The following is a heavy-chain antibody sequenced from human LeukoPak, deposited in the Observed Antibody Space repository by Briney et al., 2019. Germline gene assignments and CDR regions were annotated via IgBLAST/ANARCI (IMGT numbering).Heavy chain of an antibody. CDR3: AKENHIYDFWSGYRMEYGMDV. Sequence: GRSLRLSCAASGFTFDDYAMHWVRQAPGKGLEWVSGISWNSGSIGYADSVKGRFTISRDNAKHSLYLQMNSLRAEDTALYYCAKENHIYDFWSGYRMEYGMDVWGQGTTVTVSS. D-gene: IGHD3-3*01. CDR2: ISWNSGSI. J-gene: IGHJ6*02. CDR1: GFTFDDYA. V-gene: IGHV3-9*01.